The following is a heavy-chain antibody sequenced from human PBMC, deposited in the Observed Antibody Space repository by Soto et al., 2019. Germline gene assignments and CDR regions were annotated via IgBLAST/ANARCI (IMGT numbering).Heavy chain of an antibody. CDR1: GFTFSSYS. CDR3: ARDPSDLWEPDQYFPH. J-gene: IGHJ1*01. D-gene: IGHD1-26*01. Sequence: EVQLVESGGGLVKPGGSLTLSCAASGFTFSSYSMNWDRQAPGKGLEWVSSISSSSRHIYYADSVKGRFTISRDNAKNSLYLQMNSLRAEDTAMYFCARDPSDLWEPDQYFPHWGQGTLVAVSS. CDR2: ISSSSRHI. V-gene: IGHV3-21*01.